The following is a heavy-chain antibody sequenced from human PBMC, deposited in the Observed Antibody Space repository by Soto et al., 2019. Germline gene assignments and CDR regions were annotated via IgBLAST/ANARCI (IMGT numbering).Heavy chain of an antibody. Sequence: PGGSLRLSCAASGFTFSSYWMSWVRQAPGKGLEWVANIRQDGSEKYYVDSPKGRFTISRDNTTNSLYLQLNSMRTEETTVYYWARRASASVSYYDYWGQGTLVTVSS. D-gene: IGHD3-10*01. CDR1: GFTFSSYW. CDR3: ARRASASVSYYDY. V-gene: IGHV3-7*01. CDR2: IRQDGSEK. J-gene: IGHJ4*02.